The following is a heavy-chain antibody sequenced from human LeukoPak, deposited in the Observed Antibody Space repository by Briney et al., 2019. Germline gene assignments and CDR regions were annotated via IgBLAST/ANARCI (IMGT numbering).Heavy chain of an antibody. J-gene: IGHJ4*02. D-gene: IGHD3-3*01. CDR1: GGSFSGYY. CDR2: INHSGST. V-gene: IGHV4-34*01. CDR3: ARASGTIFGVVTLFDY. Sequence: SETLSLTCAVYGGSFSGYYWSWIRQPPGKGLEWIGEINHSGSTNYNPSLKSRVTIAVDTSKNQFSLKLSSVTAADTAVYYCARASGTIFGVVTLFDYWGQGTLVTVSS.